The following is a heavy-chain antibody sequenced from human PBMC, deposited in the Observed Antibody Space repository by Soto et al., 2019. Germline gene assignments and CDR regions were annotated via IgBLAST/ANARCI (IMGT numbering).Heavy chain of an antibody. J-gene: IGHJ4*02. CDR2: INHSGTT. V-gene: IGHV4-34*01. Sequence: XTLSLPCAVYGGSLSGYFWSWIRQPTGRGLEWIGEINHSGTTSYSPSLDSRVTTSVDTFKKQLSLRLSSVTAADTAIYYCARRYCSDSYCSYFDYWGRGTLVTVSS. CDR1: GGSLSGYF. CDR3: ARRYCSDSYCSYFDY. D-gene: IGHD2-15*01.